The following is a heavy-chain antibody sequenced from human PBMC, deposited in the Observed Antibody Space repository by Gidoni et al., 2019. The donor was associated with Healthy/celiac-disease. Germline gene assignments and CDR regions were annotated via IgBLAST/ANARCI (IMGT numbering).Heavy chain of an antibody. CDR1: GGYISSYY. J-gene: IGHJ6*02. D-gene: IGHD4-17*01. Sequence: QVQLQESGPGLVKPSETLSLTCTVSGGYISSYYWSWIRQPPGKGLEWIGYIYYSGSTNYNPSLKSRVTISVDTSKNQFSLKLSSVTAADTAVYYCARVEATVTSLPYYYYGMDVWGQGTTVTVSS. CDR3: ARVEATVTSLPYYYYGMDV. V-gene: IGHV4-59*01. CDR2: IYYSGST.